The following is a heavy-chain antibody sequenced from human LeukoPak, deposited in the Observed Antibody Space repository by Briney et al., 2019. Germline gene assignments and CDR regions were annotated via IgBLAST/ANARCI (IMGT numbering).Heavy chain of an antibody. Sequence: GASAKVSCKASGYTFTGYYMHWVRQAPGQGLEWMGWINPNSGGTNYAQKFQGRVTMTRDTSISTAYMELSRLRSDDTAVYYCARDRGQMDLDAFDIWGQGTMVTVSS. J-gene: IGHJ3*02. D-gene: IGHD3-10*01. V-gene: IGHV1-2*02. CDR2: INPNSGGT. CDR1: GYTFTGYY. CDR3: ARDRGQMDLDAFDI.